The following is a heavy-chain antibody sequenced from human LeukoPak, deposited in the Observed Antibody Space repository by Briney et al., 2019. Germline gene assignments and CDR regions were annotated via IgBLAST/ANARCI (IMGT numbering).Heavy chain of an antibody. CDR1: GFTFSSYS. D-gene: IGHD1-26*01. CDR3: ARTSSGSYSFDY. Sequence: GGSLRLSCAASGFTFSSYSMNWVRQAPGKGLEWVSSISSSSSYIYYADSVKGRFTISRDNAKNSLYLQMNSLRAEDTAVYYCARTSSGSYSFDYWGQGTLVTVSS. V-gene: IGHV3-21*01. CDR2: ISSSSSYI. J-gene: IGHJ4*02.